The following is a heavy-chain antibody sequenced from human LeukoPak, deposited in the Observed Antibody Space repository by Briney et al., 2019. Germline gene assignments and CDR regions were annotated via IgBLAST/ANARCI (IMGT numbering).Heavy chain of an antibody. CDR2: IKKDGSET. Sequence: GGSLRLSCAASGFTFTTYWMSWVRQAPGNRLEWVANIKKDGSETFYVDSVKGRFTISRDNAKNSVYLQMNSLRAEDTAVYYCAKGGPVAADPRYFQHRGQGTLVTVSS. CDR1: GFTFTTYW. CDR3: AKGGPVAADPRYFQH. J-gene: IGHJ1*01. D-gene: IGHD6-19*01. V-gene: IGHV3-7*03.